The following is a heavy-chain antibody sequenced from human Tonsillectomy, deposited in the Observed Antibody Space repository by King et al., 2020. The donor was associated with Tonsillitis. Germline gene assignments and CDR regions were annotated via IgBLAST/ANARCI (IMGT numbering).Heavy chain of an antibody. J-gene: IGHJ4*02. CDR2: IYYSGST. CDR3: ASLVPPPAAMRDY. Sequence: QLQESGPGLVKPSETLSLTCTVSGGSISSSSYYWGWIRQPPGKGLEWIGSIYYSGSTYYNPSLKSRVTISVDTSKNQFSLKLSSVTAADTAVYYCASLVPPPAAMRDYWGQGTLVTVSS. CDR1: GGSISSSSYY. D-gene: IGHD2-2*01. V-gene: IGHV4-39*01.